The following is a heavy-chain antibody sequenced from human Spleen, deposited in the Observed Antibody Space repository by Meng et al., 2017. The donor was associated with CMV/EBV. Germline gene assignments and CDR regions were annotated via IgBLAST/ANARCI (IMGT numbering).Heavy chain of an antibody. CDR2: IYSGGNKT. D-gene: IGHD6-19*01. V-gene: IGHV3-23*03. CDR3: AKDGRLSSGWSADFDY. Sequence: FTFSTSAMPWVRQAPGKGLEWFSVIYSGGNKTYYADSVKGRFTVSRDTSQNTVYLQMNSLRAEDTAVYYCAKDGRLSSGWSADFDYWGQGTLVTVSS. J-gene: IGHJ4*02. CDR1: FTFSTSA.